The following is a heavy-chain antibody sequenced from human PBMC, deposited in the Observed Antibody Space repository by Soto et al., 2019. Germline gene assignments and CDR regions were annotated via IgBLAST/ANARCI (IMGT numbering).Heavy chain of an antibody. CDR1: GGSISSDY. CDR2: IYYSGST. J-gene: IGHJ4*02. Sequence: SETLSLTCTVSGGSISSDYWSWIRQPPGKGLEWIGYIYYSGSTNYNPSLKSRVTISVDTSKNQFSLKLSSVTAADTAVYYCARSDGRYWGQGTLVTVS. V-gene: IGHV4-59*01. CDR3: ARSDGRY.